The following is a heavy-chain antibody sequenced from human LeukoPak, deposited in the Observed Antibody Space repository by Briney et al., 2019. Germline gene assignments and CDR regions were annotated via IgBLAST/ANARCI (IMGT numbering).Heavy chain of an antibody. Sequence: SETLSLTCAVYGGSFSGYHWSWIRQPPGKGLEWIGEINHSGSTNYNPSLMSRVTISVDTSKNQFSLKLSSVTAADTAVYYCARGTVGATTKFDYWGQGTLVTVSS. V-gene: IGHV4-34*01. CDR2: INHSGST. CDR1: GGSFSGYH. J-gene: IGHJ4*02. D-gene: IGHD1-26*01. CDR3: ARGTVGATTKFDY.